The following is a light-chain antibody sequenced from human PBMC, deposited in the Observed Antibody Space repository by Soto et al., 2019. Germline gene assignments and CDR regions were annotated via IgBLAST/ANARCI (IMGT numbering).Light chain of an antibody. V-gene: IGKV4-1*01. CDR1: QTVLYNSNNRNY. Sequence: DIVMTQSPDLLAVSLGERATINCTSSQTVLYNSNNRNYLAWFQQKLGKPPKLLIYWASTPDSGVPDRFSGSGSGTDFTLTISSLQAEDVEVYFCQQYYEIPPTFGQGTKVDIK. CDR2: WAS. CDR3: QQYYEIPPT. J-gene: IGKJ1*01.